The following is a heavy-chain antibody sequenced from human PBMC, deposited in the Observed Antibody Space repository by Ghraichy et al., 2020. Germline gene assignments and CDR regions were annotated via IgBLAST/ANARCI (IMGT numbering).Heavy chain of an antibody. Sequence: GGSLRLSCAASGFTFDDYGMHWVRQAPGKGLEWVSGISWNSNNIVYADSVKGRFTISRDNAKNSLYVQMNSLRAEDTAMYYCAKGRTYDIWSGFAYWGQGILVTVSS. CDR2: ISWNSNNI. V-gene: IGHV3-9*01. J-gene: IGHJ4*02. CDR3: AKGRTYDIWSGFAY. CDR1: GFTFDDYG. D-gene: IGHD3-3*01.